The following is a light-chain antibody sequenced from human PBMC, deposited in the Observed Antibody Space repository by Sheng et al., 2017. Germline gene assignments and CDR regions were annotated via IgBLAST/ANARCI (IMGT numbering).Light chain of an antibody. Sequence: EIVLTQSPGTLSLSPGERATLSCRASQSVTHNYLAWYQQKAGQAPRLLIHGASSRATGIPDRFSGSGSGTDFTLTISRLEPEDFAVYSCQQYASPPVTFGGGTKVEIK. CDR3: QQYASPPVT. CDR2: GAS. J-gene: IGKJ4*01. CDR1: QSVTHNY. V-gene: IGKV3-20*01.